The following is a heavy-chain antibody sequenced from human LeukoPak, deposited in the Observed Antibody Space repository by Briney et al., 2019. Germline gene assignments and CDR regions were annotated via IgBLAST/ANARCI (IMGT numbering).Heavy chain of an antibody. Sequence: GGSLRLSCAASGFTFSSYAMSWVRQAPGKGLEWVSTIGSSGDSTYYADSVKGRLTISRDSSKNTLYLQMNSLRAEDTAVYFCAKLGSSTVAFDHWGQGTLVTVSS. CDR1: GFTFSSYA. J-gene: IGHJ4*02. CDR3: AKLGSSTVAFDH. D-gene: IGHD6-6*01. V-gene: IGHV3-23*01. CDR2: IGSSGDST.